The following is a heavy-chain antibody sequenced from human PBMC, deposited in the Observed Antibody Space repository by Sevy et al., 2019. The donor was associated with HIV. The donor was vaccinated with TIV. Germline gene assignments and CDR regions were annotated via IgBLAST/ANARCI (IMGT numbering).Heavy chain of an antibody. J-gene: IGHJ6*02. CDR1: GGTFSSYA. Sequence: ASVKVSCKASGGTFSSYAISWVRQAPGQGLEWMGGIIPIFGTANYAQKFQGRVTITADESTSTAYMELSSLRSEDTAVYYCARAKYIVVVPLYGMDVWGQGTTVTVSS. CDR3: ARAKYIVVVPLYGMDV. V-gene: IGHV1-69*13. D-gene: IGHD2-2*01. CDR2: IIPIFGTA.